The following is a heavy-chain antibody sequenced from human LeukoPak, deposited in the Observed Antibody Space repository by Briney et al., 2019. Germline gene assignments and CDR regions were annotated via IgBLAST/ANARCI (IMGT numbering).Heavy chain of an antibody. D-gene: IGHD6-19*01. Sequence: SVKVSCKASGYTFTSYGISWVRQAPGQGLEWMGGIIPIFGTANYAQKFQGRVTITADESTSTAHMELSSLRSEDTAVYYCARVGNNGYSSGWYSIWGQGTLVTVSS. CDR3: ARVGNNGYSSGWYSI. CDR2: IIPIFGTA. CDR1: GYTFTSYG. V-gene: IGHV1-69*13. J-gene: IGHJ4*02.